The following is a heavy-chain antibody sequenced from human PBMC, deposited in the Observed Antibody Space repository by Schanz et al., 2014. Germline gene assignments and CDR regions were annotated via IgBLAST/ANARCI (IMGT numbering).Heavy chain of an antibody. D-gene: IGHD3-3*01. CDR2: IYYSGST. J-gene: IGHJ5*02. CDR3: ARDRGYDFSFDP. CDR1: GDSISSTSYY. V-gene: IGHV4-39*07. Sequence: QLQMQESGPGLVKPSETLSLTCSVSGDSISSTSYYWGWIRQPPGKGLEWIGSIYYSGSTYYNAPLKSRVPRSLDPSKNQSPLKLSSVTAADTAVYYCARDRGYDFSFDPWGQGTTVTVSS.